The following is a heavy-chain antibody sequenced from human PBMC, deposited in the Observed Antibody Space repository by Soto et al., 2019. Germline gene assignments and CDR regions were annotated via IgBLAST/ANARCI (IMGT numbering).Heavy chain of an antibody. CDR3: ARGVGGPLVAAAGWFDY. CDR2: IKQDGSEK. D-gene: IGHD6-13*01. J-gene: IGHJ4*02. Sequence: GGSLRLSCAASGFTFGSYWMSWVRQAPGKGLEWVANIKQDGSEKYYVDSVKGRFTISRDNAKNSLYLQMNSLRAEDTAVYYCARGVGGPLVAAAGWFDYWGQGTLVTVSS. V-gene: IGHV3-7*03. CDR1: GFTFGSYW.